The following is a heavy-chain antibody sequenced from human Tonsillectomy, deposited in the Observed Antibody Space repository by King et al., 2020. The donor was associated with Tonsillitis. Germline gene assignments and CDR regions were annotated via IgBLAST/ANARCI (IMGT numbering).Heavy chain of an antibody. Sequence: VQLVESGGDLVQPGGSLRISCAASGFTFSSHWMSWVRQAPGKGLVWVANIKEDGSENYFVDSVKGRFIISRDNAKNSLYLQMNSLRAEDTAVYYCARGAGYSSGWDYWGQGTLVTVSS. CDR2: IKEDGSEN. CDR1: GFTFSSHW. D-gene: IGHD6-19*01. V-gene: IGHV3-7*01. CDR3: ARGAGYSSGWDY. J-gene: IGHJ4*02.